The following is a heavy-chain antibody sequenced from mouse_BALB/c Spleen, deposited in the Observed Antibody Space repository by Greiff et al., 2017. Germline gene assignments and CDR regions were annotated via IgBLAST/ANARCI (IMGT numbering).Heavy chain of an antibody. J-gene: IGHJ2*01. CDR1: GFTFTDYY. D-gene: IGHD1-1*01. V-gene: IGHV7-3*02. CDR3: ARAHYYGSSYFDD. CDR2: IRNKANGYKT. Sequence: VQLKESGGGLVQPGGSLRLSCATSGFTFTDYYMSWVRQPPGKALEWLGFIRNKANGYKTAYSASVKGRVTITRDNSQSILYLQMNTLRAEDSATYYCARAHYYGSSYFDDWGQGTTLTVSS.